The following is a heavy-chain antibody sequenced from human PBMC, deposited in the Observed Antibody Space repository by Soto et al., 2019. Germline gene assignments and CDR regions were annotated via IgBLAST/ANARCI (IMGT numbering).Heavy chain of an antibody. CDR3: TTGFATMKY. D-gene: IGHD3-22*01. V-gene: IGHV3-15*01. J-gene: IGHJ4*02. CDR1: GFTFTNAW. Sequence: GGSLRLSCAASGFTFTNAWATWVRQAPGKGLEWIGRIRGKTDGGTTDYAAPVKGRFTMSRDDSEKTLYLQMNSLETEDTAVYYCTTGFATMKYWGQGTLVTVSS. CDR2: IRGKTDGGTT.